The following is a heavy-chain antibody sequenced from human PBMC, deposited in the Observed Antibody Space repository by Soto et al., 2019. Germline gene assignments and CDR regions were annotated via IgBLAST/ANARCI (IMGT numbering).Heavy chain of an antibody. D-gene: IGHD3-16*01. CDR3: ARDWGAPGRGSALGYYYHFGMDV. V-gene: IGHV3-7*05. CDR1: GFTFSTYW. CDR2: IKEDGSEA. J-gene: IGHJ6*02. Sequence: EVQLVESGGGLVQPGGSLRLSCAASGFTFSTYWMNWFRQAPGKGLEWVANIKEDGSEAYYVDSVKGRFTISRDNAKNSLYLDMNSLRGEDTAVYYCARDWGAPGRGSALGYYYHFGMDVWGQGTTVTVPS.